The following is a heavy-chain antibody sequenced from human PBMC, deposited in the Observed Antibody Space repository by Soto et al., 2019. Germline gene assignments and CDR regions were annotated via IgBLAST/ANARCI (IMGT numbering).Heavy chain of an antibody. CDR3: ARQGAKYYYYYYMDV. CDR2: IYPGDSDT. V-gene: IGHV5-51*01. J-gene: IGHJ6*03. Sequence: GESLKISCKGSGYSFTSYWIGWVRQMPGKGLEWMGIIYPGDSDTRYSPSFQGQVTISADKSISTAYLQWSSLKASDTAMYYCARQGAKYYYYYYMDVWGKGTTVTVSS. CDR1: GYSFTSYW. D-gene: IGHD1-26*01.